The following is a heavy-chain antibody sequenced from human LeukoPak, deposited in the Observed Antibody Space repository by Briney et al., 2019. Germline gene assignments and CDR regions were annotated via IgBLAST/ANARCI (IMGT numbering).Heavy chain of an antibody. CDR3: ARQASSGSWRAFDI. CDR1: GYSFTNYW. V-gene: IGHV5-51*01. CDR2: IYPSDSDT. Sequence: GESLKISCKGSGYSFTNYWIGWVRQMPGKGLEWMGIIYPSDSDTRYSPSFQGQVTISADKSISTAYLQWSSLRASDTAMFYCARQASSGSWRAFDIWGQGTIVTVSS. D-gene: IGHD3-10*01. J-gene: IGHJ3*02.